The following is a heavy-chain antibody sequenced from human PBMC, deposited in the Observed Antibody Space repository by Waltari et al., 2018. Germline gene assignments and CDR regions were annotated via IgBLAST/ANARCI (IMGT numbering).Heavy chain of an antibody. Sequence: VSCKVSGYTLTALSMHWVRQAPGKGLEWMGGFDPEDGETIYAQKFQGRVTMTEDTSTDTAYMELSSLRSEDTAVYYCATDRDIVATKRGAFDIWCQGTMVTVSS. J-gene: IGHJ3*02. V-gene: IGHV1-24*01. CDR2: FDPEDGET. CDR3: ATDRDIVATKRGAFDI. D-gene: IGHD5-12*01. CDR1: GYTLTALS.